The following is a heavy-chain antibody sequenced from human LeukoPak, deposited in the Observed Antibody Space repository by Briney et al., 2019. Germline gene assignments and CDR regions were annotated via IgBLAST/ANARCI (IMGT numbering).Heavy chain of an antibody. CDR3: ARESAAATFDY. CDR2: ISGSSSYI. V-gene: IGHV3-21*01. J-gene: IGHJ4*02. Sequence: GGSLRLSCAASGFTFSSYSMNWVRQAPGKGLEWVSSISGSSSYIYYADSVKGRFTISRDNAKNSLYLQMNSLRAEDTAVYYCARESAAATFDYWGQGTLVTVSS. CDR1: GFTFSSYS. D-gene: IGHD6-13*01.